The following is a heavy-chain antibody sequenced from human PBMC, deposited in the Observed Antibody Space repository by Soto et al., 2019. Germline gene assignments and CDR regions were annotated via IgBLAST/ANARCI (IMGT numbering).Heavy chain of an antibody. J-gene: IGHJ4*02. Sequence: PSETLSLTCTVSGGSISSYYWSWIRQPPGKGLEWIGYIYYSGSTNYNPSLKSRVTISVDTSKNQFSLKLSSVTAADTAVYYCARGEYDILTGPYYFDYWGQGTLVTVSS. CDR2: IYYSGST. V-gene: IGHV4-59*01. CDR1: GGSISSYY. D-gene: IGHD3-9*01. CDR3: ARGEYDILTGPYYFDY.